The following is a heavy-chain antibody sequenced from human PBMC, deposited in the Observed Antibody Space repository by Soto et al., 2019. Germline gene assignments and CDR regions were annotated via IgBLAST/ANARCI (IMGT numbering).Heavy chain of an antibody. CDR1: GFTFNTHW. CDR3: ARGGAMGVDY. V-gene: IGHV3-74*01. Sequence: GGSLRLSCTASGFTFNTHWMHWVRQAPGKGLVWVSRIYFDGITTYYADSVKGRFTVSRDNAKNTVYLHVNTLRDEDTAVYYCARGGAMGVDYWGQGTLVTVSS. D-gene: IGHD1-26*01. J-gene: IGHJ4*02. CDR2: IYFDGITT.